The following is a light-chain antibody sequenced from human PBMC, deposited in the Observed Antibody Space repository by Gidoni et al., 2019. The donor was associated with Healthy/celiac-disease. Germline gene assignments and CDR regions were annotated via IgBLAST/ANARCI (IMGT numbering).Light chain of an antibody. J-gene: IGKJ4*01. CDR2: AAS. CDR1: QSISSY. Sequence: DLQMPPSPSSLSASVGDRVTITCRARQSISSYLNWYQQKPGKAPKLLIYAASSLQSGVPSRCSGSGSGTDITLTISSLQHEDFATYYWQQSYSTPHTFGGXTKVEIK. V-gene: IGKV1-39*01. CDR3: QQSYSTPHT.